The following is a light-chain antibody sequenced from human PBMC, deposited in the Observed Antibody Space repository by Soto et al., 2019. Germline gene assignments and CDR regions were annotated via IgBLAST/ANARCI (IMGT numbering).Light chain of an antibody. J-gene: IGLJ2*01. CDR1: ARDIGGYQF. CDR2: DVT. CDR3: ASYSSSETPVV. Sequence: QSALTQPASVSGSPGQSITISCTGTARDIGGYQFVSWYQQHPDKAPKLIIVDVTKRPSRISNRFSASKSGTTASLAISGLLPEDEAEYYCASYSSSETPVVFGGGTKVTVL. V-gene: IGLV2-14*03.